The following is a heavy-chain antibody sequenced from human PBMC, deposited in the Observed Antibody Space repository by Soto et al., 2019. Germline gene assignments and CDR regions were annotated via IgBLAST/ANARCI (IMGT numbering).Heavy chain of an antibody. CDR2: IYYTVST. Sequence: SETLSLTCTASGGSISSYYWSWIRQPPGKGLEWFGYIYYTVSTHYNPSLKSRVTISVDTSKNQISLKLSSDTAADSAVYFCSRGVTPGTTFDYWGQVTLVPVSS. CDR3: SRGVTPGTTFDY. CDR1: GGSISSYY. J-gene: IGHJ4*02. D-gene: IGHD4-17*01. V-gene: IGHV4-59*12.